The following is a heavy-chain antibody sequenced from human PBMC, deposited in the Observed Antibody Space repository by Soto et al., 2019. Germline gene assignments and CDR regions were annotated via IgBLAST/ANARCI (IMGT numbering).Heavy chain of an antibody. V-gene: IGHV3-23*01. CDR2: IGSGSP. Sequence: EVQLLESGGGLVQPGGSLRLSCAASGFTFSGDAMSCVREAPGKGLEWVSAIGSGSPFDADSVKGRFTIPRDNASRMLYLQMHSMRAADTAVYFCAQDLGSSWYHYNSFAPGGQGTLVTVSS. D-gene: IGHD6-13*01. J-gene: IGHJ5*02. CDR1: GFTFSGDA. CDR3: AQDLGSSWYHYNSFAP.